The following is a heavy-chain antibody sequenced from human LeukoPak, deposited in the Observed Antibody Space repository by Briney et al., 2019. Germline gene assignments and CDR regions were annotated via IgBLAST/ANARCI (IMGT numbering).Heavy chain of an antibody. Sequence: GGSLRLSCAASGFTFSSYSMNWVRQAPGKGLEWVSSISSSSSYIYYADSVKGRFTISRDNAKNSVYLQMNSLRAEDTAMYYCARWYDYDSKGYSYYFDYWGQGTLVTVSS. V-gene: IGHV3-21*01. CDR2: ISSSSSYI. CDR1: GFTFSSYS. D-gene: IGHD3-22*01. J-gene: IGHJ4*02. CDR3: ARWYDYDSKGYSYYFDY.